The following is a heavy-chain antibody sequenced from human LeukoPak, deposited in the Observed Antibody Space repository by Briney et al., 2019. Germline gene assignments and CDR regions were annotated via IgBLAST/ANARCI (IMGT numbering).Heavy chain of an antibody. V-gene: IGHV3-73*01. D-gene: IGHD2-15*01. J-gene: IGHJ5*02. CDR1: GFTFSGSS. CDR2: IDKKDNLYAT. CDR3: TRDRGTYNWFDP. Sequence: GGSLRLACAASGFTFSGSSVHWVRQSSGKGLEWVGHIDKKDNLYATAYAESVKGRFTISRDDSKDTAFLHMDSLKTEDTALYYCTRDRGTYNWFDPWGQGIVVTVSS.